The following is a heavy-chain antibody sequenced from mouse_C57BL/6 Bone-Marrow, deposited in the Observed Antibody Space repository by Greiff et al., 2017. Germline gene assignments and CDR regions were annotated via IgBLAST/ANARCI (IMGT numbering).Heavy chain of an antibody. CDR1: GFTFSSYG. V-gene: IGHV5-6*01. J-gene: IGHJ1*03. Sequence: EVQLVESGGDLVKPGGSLKLSCAASGFTFSSYGMSWVRQTPDQRLEWVATISSGGSYTYYTDSVKGRFTISRDNAKNTLYLQMRRRKSEDEAVYSCARDDWYFDVWGTGTTVTVSS. CDR2: ISSGGSYT. CDR3: ARDDWYFDV.